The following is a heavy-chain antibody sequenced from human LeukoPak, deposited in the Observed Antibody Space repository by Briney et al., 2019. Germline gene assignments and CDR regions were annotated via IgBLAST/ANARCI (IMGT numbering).Heavy chain of an antibody. J-gene: IGHJ5*02. CDR1: GGSFSGYY. CDR3: ARLRDGSGPTHWGIDP. D-gene: IGHD3-10*01. CDR2: INHSGST. Sequence: SETLSLTCAVYGGSFSGYYWSWIRQPPGKGLEWIGEINHSGSTNYNPSLKSRVTISVDTSKNQFSLKLSSVTAADTAVYYCARLRDGSGPTHWGIDPWGQGTLVTVSS. V-gene: IGHV4-34*01.